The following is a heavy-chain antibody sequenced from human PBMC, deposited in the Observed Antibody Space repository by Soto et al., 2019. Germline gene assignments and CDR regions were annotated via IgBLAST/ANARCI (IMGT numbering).Heavy chain of an antibody. J-gene: IGHJ3*02. D-gene: IGHD4-17*01. CDR3: GRGDYANAFDI. Sequence: QLQLQESGSGLVTPSQTLSLTCAVSGGSISSGGYSWNWIRQPPGKGLEWIGNIYHRGSTYYNASLKCRVTISVDRSKNQFSLKLSSVTAADTAVYYCGRGDYANAFDIWGQGTMVTVSS. V-gene: IGHV4-30-2*01. CDR2: IYHRGST. CDR1: GGSISSGGYS.